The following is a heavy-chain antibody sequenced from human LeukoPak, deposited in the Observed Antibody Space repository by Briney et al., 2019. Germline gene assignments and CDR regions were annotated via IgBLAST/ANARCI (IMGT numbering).Heavy chain of an antibody. CDR1: GFTFSSYA. CDR3: ARDGHSYGPFDY. CDR2: ISYDGSNK. Sequence: GGSLRLSCAASGFTFSSYAMHWVRQAPGKGLEWVAVISYDGSNKYYADSVKGRFTISRDNSKNTLYLQMNSLRAEDTAVYYCARDGHSYGPFDYWGQGTLVTVSS. V-gene: IGHV3-30-3*01. D-gene: IGHD5-18*01. J-gene: IGHJ4*02.